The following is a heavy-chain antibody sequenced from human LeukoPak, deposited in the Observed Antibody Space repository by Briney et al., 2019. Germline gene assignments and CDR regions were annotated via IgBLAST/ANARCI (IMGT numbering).Heavy chain of an antibody. CDR3: ARGSARIQLWFDTGRYYFDY. CDR1: GYTFTSYD. V-gene: IGHV1-8*03. D-gene: IGHD5-18*01. J-gene: IGHJ4*02. CDR2: MNPNSGNT. Sequence: ASVKVSCKASGYTFTSYDINWVRQATGQGLEWMGWMNPNSGNTGYAQKFQGRVTITRNTSISTAYMELSSLRSEDTAVYYCARGSARIQLWFDTGRYYFDYWGQGTLVTVSS.